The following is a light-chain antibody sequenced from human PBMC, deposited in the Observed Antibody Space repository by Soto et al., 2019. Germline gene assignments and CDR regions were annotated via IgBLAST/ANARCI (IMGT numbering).Light chain of an antibody. Sequence: QSALTQPASVSGSPGQSITISCTGTSSDVGGHNSVSWYQQHPGKAPKLMIYNVSNRPSGVSNRFSGSKSGNMASLTISGLLAEDEADYYCTSYTSSSTYVFGAGTKLTVL. CDR3: TSYTSSSTYV. J-gene: IGLJ1*01. CDR2: NVS. V-gene: IGLV2-14*01. CDR1: SSDVGGHNS.